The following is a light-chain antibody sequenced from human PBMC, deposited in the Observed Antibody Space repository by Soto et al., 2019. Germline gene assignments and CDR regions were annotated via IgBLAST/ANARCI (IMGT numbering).Light chain of an antibody. CDR1: QGISSY. CDR3: QQYYSYPRT. V-gene: IGKV1-8*01. Sequence: AILLTQSPSSFSSSTGDRVTITCRASQGISSYLAWYQQKPGKDPKLLIYAASSMPNGVPSRFRGSGSGTDFTLTISSLQSEDFATYYCQQYYSYPRTFGQGTKVEIK. CDR2: AAS. J-gene: IGKJ1*01.